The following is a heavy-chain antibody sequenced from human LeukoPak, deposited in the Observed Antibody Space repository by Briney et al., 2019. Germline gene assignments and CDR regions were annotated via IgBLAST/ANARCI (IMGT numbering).Heavy chain of an antibody. CDR3: ASVDYNWNYFRY. D-gene: IGHD1-20*01. Sequence: PGGSQRLSCAASGFTLTRYNMHWVRQAPGKGVEWISYISSGGGDIYYAASVKGRVTISRDKGKNSLYLQTNSLRDEDTSVYYCASVDYNWNYFRYWGQGTLVTVSS. J-gene: IGHJ4*02. CDR2: ISSGGGDI. CDR1: GFTLTRYN. V-gene: IGHV3-48*02.